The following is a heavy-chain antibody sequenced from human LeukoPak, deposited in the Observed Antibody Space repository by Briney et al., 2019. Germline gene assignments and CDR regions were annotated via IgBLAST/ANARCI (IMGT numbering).Heavy chain of an antibody. CDR1: GFTFSSYG. Sequence: GGTLGLSRAASGFTFSSYGMSWVRQAPGKGLEWVSAISGSGGSTYYADSVKGRFTISRDNSKNTLYLQMNSLRAEDTAVYYCAKGYSSGLEDNWFDPWGQGTLVTVSS. CDR3: AKGYSSGLEDNWFDP. CDR2: ISGSGGST. V-gene: IGHV3-23*01. J-gene: IGHJ5*02. D-gene: IGHD6-19*01.